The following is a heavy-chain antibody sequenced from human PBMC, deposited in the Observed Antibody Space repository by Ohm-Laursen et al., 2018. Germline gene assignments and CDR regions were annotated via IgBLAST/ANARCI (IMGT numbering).Heavy chain of an antibody. CDR2: ITHGSDTI. CDR1: GFTFSSYW. Sequence: SLRLSCSASGFTFSSYWMTWVRQAPGKGLEWISGITHGSDTIYYADSVKGRFTISRDNAENLLYLQMDRLRDDDTAVYYCARDRDWAIDYWGQGTLVTVSS. J-gene: IGHJ4*02. D-gene: IGHD3/OR15-3a*01. V-gene: IGHV3-48*02. CDR3: ARDRDWAIDY.